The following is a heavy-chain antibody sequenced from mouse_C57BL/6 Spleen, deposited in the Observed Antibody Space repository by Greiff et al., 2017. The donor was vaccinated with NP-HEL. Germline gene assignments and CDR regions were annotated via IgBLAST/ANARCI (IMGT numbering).Heavy chain of an antibody. CDR2: ISYSGST. V-gene: IGHV3-8*01. Sequence: DVMLVESGPGLAKPSQTLSLTCSVTGYSITSDYWNWIRKFPGNKLEYMGYISYSGSTYYNPSLKSRISITRDTSKNQYYLQLNSVTTEDTATYYCARYGYYSNYEGWYFDVWGTGTTVTVSS. CDR3: ARYGYYSNYEGWYFDV. D-gene: IGHD2-5*01. J-gene: IGHJ1*03. CDR1: GYSITSDY.